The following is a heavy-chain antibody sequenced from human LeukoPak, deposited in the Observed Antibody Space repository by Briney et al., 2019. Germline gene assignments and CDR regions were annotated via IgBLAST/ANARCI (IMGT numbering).Heavy chain of an antibody. CDR3: AREPNSSGWGHLYYYYYYMDV. CDR1: GYTFTGYY. CDR2: INPNSGGT. D-gene: IGHD6-19*01. J-gene: IGHJ6*03. Sequence: GASVKVSCKASGYTFTGYYMHWVRQAPGQGLEWMGWINPNSGGTNYAQKFQGRVTMTRDMSISTAYMELSRLRSDDMAVYYCAREPNSSGWGHLYYYYYYMDVWGKGTTVTVSS. V-gene: IGHV1-2*02.